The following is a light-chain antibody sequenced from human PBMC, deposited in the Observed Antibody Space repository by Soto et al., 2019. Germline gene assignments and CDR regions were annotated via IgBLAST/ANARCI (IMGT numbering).Light chain of an antibody. Sequence: EIVMTQSPATLSVSPGARATLSCRASQSVSSNLAWYHQKPGQAPRLLIYGASTRATGIPARFSGSGSGTEFTLTISSLQSEDFGLYYCQQYDDWPSWTVGQGTKVEIK. V-gene: IGKV3-15*01. CDR3: QQYDDWPSWT. J-gene: IGKJ1*01. CDR1: QSVSSN. CDR2: GAS.